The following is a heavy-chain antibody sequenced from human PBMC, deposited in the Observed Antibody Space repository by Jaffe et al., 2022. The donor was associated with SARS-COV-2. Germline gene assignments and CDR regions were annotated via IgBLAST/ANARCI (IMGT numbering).Heavy chain of an antibody. V-gene: IGHV3-48*02. D-gene: IGHD1-26*01. J-gene: IGHJ6*02. Sequence: EVQLVESGGGLVQPGGSLRLSCAASGFTFSSYSMNWVRQAPGKGLEWVSYISSSSSTIYYADSVKGRFTISRDNAKNSLYLQMNSLRDEDTAVYYCARRRWYSGSSLGGMDVWGQGTTVTVSS. CDR3: ARRRWYSGSSLGGMDV. CDR1: GFTFSSYS. CDR2: ISSSSSTI.